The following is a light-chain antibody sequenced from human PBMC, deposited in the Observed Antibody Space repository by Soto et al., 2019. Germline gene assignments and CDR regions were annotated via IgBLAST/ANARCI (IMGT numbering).Light chain of an antibody. CDR1: QSVSSSY. Sequence: EIVLTQSPGTLSLSPGERATLSCRASQSVSSSYLAWYQQKPGQAPMLLIYGASSRATGIPDRFSGSGSGTDFTLTISRLEPEDFAVYYCQQYGNSRYTFGQGTKLEIK. V-gene: IGKV3-20*01. CDR2: GAS. J-gene: IGKJ2*01. CDR3: QQYGNSRYT.